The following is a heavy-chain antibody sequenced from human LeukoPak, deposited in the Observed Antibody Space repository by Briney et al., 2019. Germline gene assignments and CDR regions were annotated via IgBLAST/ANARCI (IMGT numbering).Heavy chain of an antibody. Sequence: GGSLRLSCAASGFTFSSYGMHWVRQAPGKGLEWVAFIRCDGSNKYYADSVKGRFTISRDNSKNTLYLQMNSLRAEDTAVYYCAKDKQAVWQFGPYYYMDVWGKGTTVTVSS. CDR1: GFTFSSYG. D-gene: IGHD3-16*01. CDR3: AKDKQAVWQFGPYYYMDV. CDR2: IRCDGSNK. J-gene: IGHJ6*03. V-gene: IGHV3-30*02.